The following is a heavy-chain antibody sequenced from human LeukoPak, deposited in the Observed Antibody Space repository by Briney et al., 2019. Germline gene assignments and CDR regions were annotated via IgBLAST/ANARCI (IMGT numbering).Heavy chain of an antibody. Sequence: GASVKVSCKASGYTFTSYDINWVRQAPGQGLEWMGWMNPNSGDTGYPQKFQGRVTMTTDTSTSTAYMELRSLRSDDTAVYYCARDIRYDTSGYYYYWFDSWGQGTLVTVSS. CDR3: ARDIRYDTSGYYYYWFDS. V-gene: IGHV1-8*01. CDR2: MNPNSGDT. D-gene: IGHD3-22*01. CDR1: GYTFTSYD. J-gene: IGHJ5*01.